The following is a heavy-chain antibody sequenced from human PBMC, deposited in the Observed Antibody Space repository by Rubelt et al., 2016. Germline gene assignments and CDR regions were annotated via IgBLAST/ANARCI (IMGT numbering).Heavy chain of an antibody. Sequence: QVQLQESGPGLVKPSETLSLTCGVFGGSFSGYYWSWIRQPPGKGLEWIGEINHSGSTNYNPSLKSRGTMSVDTSKNQFALKLTSVTAADTAVYYCARAKWFDPWGQGTLVTVSS. V-gene: IGHV4-34*10. CDR1: GGSFSGYY. D-gene: IGHD4/OR15-4a*01. CDR3: ARAKWFDP. J-gene: IGHJ5*02. CDR2: INHSGST.